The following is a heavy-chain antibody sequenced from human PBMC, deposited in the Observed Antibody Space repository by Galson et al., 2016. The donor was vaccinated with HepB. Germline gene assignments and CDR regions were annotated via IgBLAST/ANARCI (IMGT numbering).Heavy chain of an antibody. D-gene: IGHD1-1*01. CDR2: ISFDGSFQ. CDR1: GFQFSAYA. J-gene: IGHJ4*02. Sequence: SLRLSCATSGFQFSAYAMHWVRQAPGKGLEWVAVISFDGSFQDYIDSLKGRFTVSRDNSKNTLYLQMNSPRPEDTAVYFCAKEGTGPGAGGGLFDNWGQGALVTVSS. CDR3: AKEGTGPGAGGGLFDN. V-gene: IGHV3-30*18.